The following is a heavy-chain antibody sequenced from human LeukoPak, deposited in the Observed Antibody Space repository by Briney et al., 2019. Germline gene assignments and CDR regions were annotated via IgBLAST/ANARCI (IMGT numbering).Heavy chain of an antibody. Sequence: GGSLRLSCAASGFTFDDYAMHWVRQAPGKGLEWVSGISWNSGSIGYADSVKGRFTISRDNAKNSLYLQMNSLRAEDTALYYCAKAYGSGSYWRAQKALDYWGQGTLVTVSS. CDR3: AKAYGSGSYWRAQKALDY. J-gene: IGHJ4*02. V-gene: IGHV3-9*01. CDR1: GFTFDDYA. CDR2: ISWNSGSI. D-gene: IGHD3-10*01.